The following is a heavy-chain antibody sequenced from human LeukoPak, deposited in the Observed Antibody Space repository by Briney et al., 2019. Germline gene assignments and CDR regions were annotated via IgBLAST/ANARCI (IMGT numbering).Heavy chain of an antibody. CDR2: IYENGGTT. J-gene: IGHJ4*01. CDR3: AKDFRIGYSAHFDY. Sequence: GGSLRLSCVGSGFTFRSHAMSWVRQAPEKGLEFVSGIYENGGTTYYADSVKGRFSISRDNSKNTLYLHMDSLRGEDMAVYYCAKDFRIGYSAHFDYWGQEPWSPSPQ. CDR1: GFTFRSHA. D-gene: IGHD2-21*01. V-gene: IGHV3-23*01.